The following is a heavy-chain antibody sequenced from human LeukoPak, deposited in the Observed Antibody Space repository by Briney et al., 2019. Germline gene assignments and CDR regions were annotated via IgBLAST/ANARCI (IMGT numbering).Heavy chain of an antibody. J-gene: IGHJ4*02. CDR1: GYTFTGYY. CDR3: ARNVGSGLDY. Sequence: SSVKVSCKASGYTFTGYYMHLVRQAPGQGLEWMGWINPNSGATNYAQKFQGRVTMTRDTSTSTVYMEPSSLRSEDTAVYYCARNVGSGLDYSGQGTLVAASS. D-gene: IGHD1-1*01. V-gene: IGHV1-2*02. CDR2: INPNSGAT.